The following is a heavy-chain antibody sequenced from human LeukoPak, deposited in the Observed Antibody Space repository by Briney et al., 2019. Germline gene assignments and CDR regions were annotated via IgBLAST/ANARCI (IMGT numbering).Heavy chain of an antibody. CDR3: AGRYSSSWYHFDY. D-gene: IGHD6-13*01. CDR1: GGSISSYY. Sequence: SETLSLTCIVSGGSISSYYWSWIRQPPGKGLEWIGYIYYSGSTNYNPSLKSRVTISVDTSKNQFSLKLSSVTAADTAVYYCAGRYSSSWYHFDYWGQGTLVTVSS. J-gene: IGHJ4*02. CDR2: IYYSGST. V-gene: IGHV4-59*01.